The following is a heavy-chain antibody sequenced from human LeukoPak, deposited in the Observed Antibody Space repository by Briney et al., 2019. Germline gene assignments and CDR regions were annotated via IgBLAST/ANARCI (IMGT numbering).Heavy chain of an antibody. CDR2: IWYDGSNK. V-gene: IGHV3-33*06. CDR1: GFTFSSYG. Sequence: PGRSLRLSCAASGFTFSSYGMHWVRQAPGKGLEWVAVIWYDGSNKYYADSVKGRFTISRDNSKNTLYLQMTSLRAMDTAVYYCAKGGDTYDFWSGYYTGRHYYYYMDVWGKGTTVTVSS. J-gene: IGHJ6*03. D-gene: IGHD3-3*01. CDR3: AKGGDTYDFWSGYYTGRHYYYYMDV.